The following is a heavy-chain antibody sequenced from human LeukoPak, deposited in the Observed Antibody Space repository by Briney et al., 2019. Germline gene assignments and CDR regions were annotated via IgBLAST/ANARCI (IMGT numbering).Heavy chain of an antibody. D-gene: IGHD6-13*01. V-gene: IGHV4-34*01. CDR3: ARGAAGTKSNDY. CDR1: GGSFSGYY. Sequence: SETLSLTCAVYGGSFSGYYWSWIRQSPGKGLEWIGAINHSGSTNYNPSLKSRVTISVDTSKNQFSLKLSSVTAADTAVYYCARGAAGTKSNDYWGQGTLVTVSS. CDR2: INHSGST. J-gene: IGHJ4*02.